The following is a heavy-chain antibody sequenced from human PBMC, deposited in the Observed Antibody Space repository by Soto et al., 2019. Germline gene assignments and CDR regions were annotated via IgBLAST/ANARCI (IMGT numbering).Heavy chain of an antibody. Sequence: QVPLVQSGGEVKKPGASVKVSCKASGYTFTSYGISWVRQAPGQGLEWMGWISTYNGNTNYAQKLQGRVTMTTDTSTSTAYMELRSLRSDDTAVYYCATHRSITGTTSLDYWGQGTLVTVSS. CDR2: ISTYNGNT. D-gene: IGHD1-20*01. V-gene: IGHV1-18*01. CDR3: ATHRSITGTTSLDY. J-gene: IGHJ4*02. CDR1: GYTFTSYG.